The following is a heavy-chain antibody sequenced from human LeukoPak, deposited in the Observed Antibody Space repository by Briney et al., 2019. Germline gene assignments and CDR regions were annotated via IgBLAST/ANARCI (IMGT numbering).Heavy chain of an antibody. CDR1: GYTFTSYY. CDR2: INPSGCST. V-gene: IGHV1-46*01. D-gene: IGHD3-22*01. J-gene: IGHJ4*02. Sequence: ASVKVSCKSSGYTFTSYYMHWVRQPPGQGLEWMGIINPSGCSTSYAHKFQGRVTMTRDTSTSTVYMELSSLRSEDTAVYYCARGPITMIVVVSLEPLSYWGQGTLVTVSS. CDR3: ARGPITMIVVVSLEPLSY.